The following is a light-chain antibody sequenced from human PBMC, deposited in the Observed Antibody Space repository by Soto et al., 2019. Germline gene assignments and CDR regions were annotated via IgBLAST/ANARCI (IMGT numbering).Light chain of an antibody. CDR1: SSDVGAYNY. Sequence: QSALTQPVSVSGSPGQSITISCTGTSSDVGAYNYVSWYQQHPGKAPKLMIYEVSYRPSGVSDRFSGSRSGNTASLTISGLQAEDESDYYCSSYTSSTTWVFGGGTKLTVL. CDR3: SSYTSSTTWV. CDR2: EVS. V-gene: IGLV2-14*01. J-gene: IGLJ3*02.